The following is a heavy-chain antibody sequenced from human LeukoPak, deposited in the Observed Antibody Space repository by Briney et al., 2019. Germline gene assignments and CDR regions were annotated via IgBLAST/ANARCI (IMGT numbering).Heavy chain of an antibody. D-gene: IGHD2-15*01. CDR3: VKESSGGTLNWFDP. J-gene: IGHJ5*02. V-gene: IGHV3-23*01. CDR2: ISTSGGTT. CDR1: GFSFNTYA. Sequence: QPGGSLRLSCAASGFSFNTYAMSWVRQAPGKGLEWVSDISTSGGTTNYADSVKGRFTISRDNSKNTLYLQMNSLRAEDTAVYYCVKESSGGTLNWFDPWGQGTLVTVSS.